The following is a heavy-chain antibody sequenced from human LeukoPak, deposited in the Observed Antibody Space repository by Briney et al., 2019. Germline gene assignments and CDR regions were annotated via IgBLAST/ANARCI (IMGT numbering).Heavy chain of an antibody. V-gene: IGHV3-30-3*01. CDR1: GFTFSSYA. CDR3: AREEDYDSSGYSVNYFDY. D-gene: IGHD3-22*01. Sequence: GRSLRLSCAASGFTFSSYAMHWVRQAPGKGLEWVAVISYDGSNKYYADSVKGRSTISRDNSKNTLYLQMNSLRAEDTAVYYCAREEDYDSSGYSVNYFDYWGQGTLVTVSS. CDR2: ISYDGSNK. J-gene: IGHJ4*02.